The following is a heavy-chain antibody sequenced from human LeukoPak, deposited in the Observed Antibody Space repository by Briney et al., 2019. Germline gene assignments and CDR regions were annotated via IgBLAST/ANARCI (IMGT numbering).Heavy chain of an antibody. D-gene: IGHD3-10*01. CDR2: IKQDGSEK. Sequence: GGSLRLSCAASGFTFSSYWMSWVRQAPGKGLEWVANIKQDGSEKYYVDSVKGRFTISRDNAKNSLYLQVNSLRAEDTAVYYCATTVTWFGELLYFDYWGQGTLVTVSS. CDR3: ATTVTWFGELLYFDY. CDR1: GFTFSSYW. V-gene: IGHV3-7*03. J-gene: IGHJ4*02.